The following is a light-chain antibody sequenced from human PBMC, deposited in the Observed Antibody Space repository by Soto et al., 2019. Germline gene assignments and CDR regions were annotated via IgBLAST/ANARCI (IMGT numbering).Light chain of an antibody. Sequence: EIVLTQSPGTLSLSQGEGATLSCRASQSVRSSFLAWYQQKPGQAPSLLIYGASSRATGIPDRFSGGGSGTDFTFTISRLEPEDLAVYYCQQYGSSPTFGGGTKVEIK. CDR1: QSVRSSF. V-gene: IGKV3-20*01. CDR3: QQYGSSPT. J-gene: IGKJ4*01. CDR2: GAS.